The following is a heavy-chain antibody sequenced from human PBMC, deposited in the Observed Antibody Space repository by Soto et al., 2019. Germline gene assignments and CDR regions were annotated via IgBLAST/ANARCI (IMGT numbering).Heavy chain of an antibody. J-gene: IGHJ3*01. CDR3: ARVHSSGWYVEPYDA. Sequence: EVQLVESGGNLARPGESLRLSCAASGFKFDDYVFHWVRQAPGKGPEWVSGINWNGAYSGYADSVKGRFTISRDNAGNSVYLQMDTLRPEDTALYYCARVHSSGWYVEPYDAWGQGTMVTVSS. CDR1: GFKFDDYV. CDR2: INWNGAYS. D-gene: IGHD6-19*01. V-gene: IGHV3-9*01.